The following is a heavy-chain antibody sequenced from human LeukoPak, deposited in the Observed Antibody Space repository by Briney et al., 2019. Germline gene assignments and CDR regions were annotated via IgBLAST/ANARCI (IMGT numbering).Heavy chain of an antibody. J-gene: IGHJ4*02. Sequence: ASVKVSCKASGYTLTSYGISWVRQAPGQGLEWMGWISAYNGNTNYAQKLQGRVTMTTDTSTSTAYMELRSLRSDDTAVYYCARDRYSYGYGRPYYFDYWGQGTLVTVSS. CDR3: ARDRYSYGYGRPYYFDY. V-gene: IGHV1-18*01. CDR2: ISAYNGNT. CDR1: GYTLTSYG. D-gene: IGHD5-18*01.